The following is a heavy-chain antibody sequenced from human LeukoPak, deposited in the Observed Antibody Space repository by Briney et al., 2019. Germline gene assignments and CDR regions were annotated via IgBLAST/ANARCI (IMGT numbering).Heavy chain of an antibody. V-gene: IGHV5-51*01. CDR1: GYSFTSQW. CDR2: IYPGDSET. D-gene: IGHD7-27*01. CDR3: ARLLTNWGDS. Sequence: PGGSLKISCKGSGYSFTSQWIAWVRQMPGKGLEWIGIIYPGDSETRYSPSFQGQVTISADKSISTAYLQWSSLRASDTAMYYCARLLTNWGDSWGQGTLVTVSS. J-gene: IGHJ4*02.